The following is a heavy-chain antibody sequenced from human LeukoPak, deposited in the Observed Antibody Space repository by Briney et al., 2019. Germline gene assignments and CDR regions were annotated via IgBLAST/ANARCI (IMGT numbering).Heavy chain of an antibody. Sequence: GGSLRLSCAASGFTFSSYSMNWVRQAPGKGLEWVSSISSSSTYVYYADSVKGRFTISRDNAKNSLYLQMNSLRAEDTAVYCCAVLDNSGSPDYWGQGTLVTVSS. J-gene: IGHJ4*02. CDR1: GFTFSSYS. CDR2: ISSSSTYV. CDR3: AVLDNSGSPDY. V-gene: IGHV3-21*01. D-gene: IGHD3-22*01.